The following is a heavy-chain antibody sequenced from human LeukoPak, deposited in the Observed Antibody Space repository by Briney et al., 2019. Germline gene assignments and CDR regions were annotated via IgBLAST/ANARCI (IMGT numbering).Heavy chain of an antibody. CDR3: ARGYCSSTSCYPEV. Sequence: ASVKVSCKASGYTFTSYDINWVRQATGQGLEWMGWMNPNSGNTGYAQKFQGRVTMTRSTSISTAYMELSSLRSEDTAVYYCARGYCSSTSCYPEVWGKGTTVTVSS. J-gene: IGHJ6*04. V-gene: IGHV1-8*01. CDR2: MNPNSGNT. CDR1: GYTFTSYD. D-gene: IGHD2-2*01.